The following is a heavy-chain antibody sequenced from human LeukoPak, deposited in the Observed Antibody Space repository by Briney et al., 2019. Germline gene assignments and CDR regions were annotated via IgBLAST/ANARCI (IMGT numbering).Heavy chain of an antibody. CDR3: VKEDHYGDYVQIDH. CDR1: GSTFSNYA. J-gene: IGHJ4*02. Sequence: GGSLRLSCAASGSTFSNYAMNWVRQAPGKGLEWVSTVSGGGGGTYYADSVKGRFTISGDNSKNTLYLQMNSLRAEDTAVYYCVKEDHYGDYVQIDHWGQGTLVTVSS. CDR2: VSGGGGGT. D-gene: IGHD4-17*01. V-gene: IGHV3-23*01.